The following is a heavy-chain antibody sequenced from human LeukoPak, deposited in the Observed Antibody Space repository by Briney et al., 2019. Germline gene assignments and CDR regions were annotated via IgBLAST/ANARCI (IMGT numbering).Heavy chain of an antibody. D-gene: IGHD3-3*01. J-gene: IGHJ3*02. CDR1: GYTFTSYG. CDR2: ISAYNGNT. V-gene: IGHV1-18*01. CDR3: ARPRLSRFYGDRAFDI. Sequence: ASVKVSCKASGYTFTSYGISWVRQAPGQGLEWMGWISAYNGNTNYAQKLQGRVTMTTDTSTSTAYMELSSLRSEDTAVYYCARPRLSRFYGDRAFDIWGQGTMVTVSS.